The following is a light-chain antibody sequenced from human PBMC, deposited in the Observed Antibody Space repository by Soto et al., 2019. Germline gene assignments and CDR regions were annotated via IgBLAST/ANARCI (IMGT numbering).Light chain of an antibody. CDR1: TGAVTSGHY. CDR3: WLSYSGALVV. V-gene: IGLV7-46*01. CDR2: DAS. Sequence: QAVVTQEPSLTVSPGGTVTLTCGSSTGAVTSGHYPYWFQQKPGQAPRTLIYDASKKYSWTPARFSGSLLGGKAALTLSGAQPGVEADNYCWLSYSGALVVFGGGTKLPV. J-gene: IGLJ2*01.